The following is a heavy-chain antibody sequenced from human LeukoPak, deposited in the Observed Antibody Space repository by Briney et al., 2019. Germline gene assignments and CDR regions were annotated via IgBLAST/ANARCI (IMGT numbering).Heavy chain of an antibody. D-gene: IGHD2-2*01. CDR1: GGSISSSSYY. CDR3: ARGPRRGYCGSTSCYFDAFDI. Sequence: SETLSLTCTVSGGSISSSSYYWGWIRQPPGKGLEWIGSIYYSGSTYYNPSLKSRVTISVDTSKNQFSLKLSSVTAADTAVYYCARGPRRGYCGSTSCYFDAFDIWGQGTMVTVSS. V-gene: IGHV4-39*07. CDR2: IYYSGST. J-gene: IGHJ3*02.